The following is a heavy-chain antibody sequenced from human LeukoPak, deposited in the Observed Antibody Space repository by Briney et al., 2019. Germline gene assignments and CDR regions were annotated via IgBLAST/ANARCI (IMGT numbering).Heavy chain of an antibody. D-gene: IGHD2-15*01. J-gene: IGHJ5*02. CDR3: ARSDLGYCSGGSCPRWFDP. CDR1: GGSISSYY. CDR2: IYTSGST. V-gene: IGHV4-4*07. Sequence: SETLSLNCTVSGGSISSYYWSWIRQPAGKGLEWIGRIYTSGSTNYNPSLKSRVTMSLDTSKNQFSLKLTSVTAADTAVYYCARSDLGYCSGGSCPRWFDPWGQGTLVTVSS.